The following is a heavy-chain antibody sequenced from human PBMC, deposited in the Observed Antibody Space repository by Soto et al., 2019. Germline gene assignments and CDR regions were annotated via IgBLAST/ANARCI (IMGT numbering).Heavy chain of an antibody. D-gene: IGHD5-18*01. Sequence: SVKVSCKASGGTFSSYATSWVRQAPGQGLEWMGGIIPIFGTANYAQKFQGRVTITADESTSTAYMELSSLRSEDTAVYYCASVDTAMVRNYYYGMDVWGQGTTVTVSS. CDR2: IIPIFGTA. CDR3: ASVDTAMVRNYYYGMDV. V-gene: IGHV1-69*13. J-gene: IGHJ6*02. CDR1: GGTFSSYA.